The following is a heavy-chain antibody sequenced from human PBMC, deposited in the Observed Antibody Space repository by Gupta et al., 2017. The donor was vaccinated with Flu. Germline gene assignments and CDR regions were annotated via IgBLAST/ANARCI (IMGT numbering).Heavy chain of an antibody. CDR2: ISSSGNSI. Sequence: EVQLVESGGGLVQHGGSLRLSCTASGFTFSTYDMNWVRQVPGKGLEWVAYISSSGNSILYAASVKGRFTISRDNAKNSLFLQMNSLRVEDTAVYYCARDESFDYWGQGALVTVSS. V-gene: IGHV3-48*03. J-gene: IGHJ4*02. CDR1: GFTFSTYD. CDR3: ARDESFDY.